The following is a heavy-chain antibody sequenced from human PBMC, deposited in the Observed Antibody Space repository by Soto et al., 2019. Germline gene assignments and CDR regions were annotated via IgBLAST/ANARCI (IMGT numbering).Heavy chain of an antibody. CDR2: ISGSGGST. J-gene: IGHJ4*02. Sequence: GESLKISCAASGFTFSSYAMSWVRQAPGKGLEWVSAISGSGGSTYYADSVKGRFTISRDNSKNTLYLQMNSLRAEDTTVYYCAKESGSYYFDYWGQGTLVTVSS. CDR1: GFTFSSYA. D-gene: IGHD1-26*01. V-gene: IGHV3-23*01. CDR3: AKESGSYYFDY.